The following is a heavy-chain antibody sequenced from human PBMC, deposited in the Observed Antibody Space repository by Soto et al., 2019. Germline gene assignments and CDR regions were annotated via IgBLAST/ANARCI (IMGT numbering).Heavy chain of an antibody. Sequence: GGSLRLSCAASGFTFSNAWMSWVRQAPGKGLEWVGRIKSKTDGGTTDYAAPVKGRFTISRDDSKNTLYLQMNSLKTEDTAVYYCTTELGHYGSGSTRWGQGTLVTVSS. CDR3: TTELGHYGSGSTR. J-gene: IGHJ4*02. V-gene: IGHV3-15*01. CDR1: GFTFSNAW. D-gene: IGHD3-10*01. CDR2: IKSKTDGGTT.